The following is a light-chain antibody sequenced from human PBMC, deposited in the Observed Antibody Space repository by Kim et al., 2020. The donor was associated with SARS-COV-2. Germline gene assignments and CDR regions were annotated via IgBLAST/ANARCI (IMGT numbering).Light chain of an antibody. CDR3: QQSYSTPYT. CDR2: AAS. CDR1: QSTSSY. V-gene: IGKV1-39*01. Sequence: DIQMTQSPSSLSASVGDRVTITCRASQSTSSYLNWYQQKPGKAPNLLIYAASSLQSGVPSRFSGSGSGTDFTLTISNLQPEDFATYYCQQSYSTPYTIGQGTKLEI. J-gene: IGKJ2*01.